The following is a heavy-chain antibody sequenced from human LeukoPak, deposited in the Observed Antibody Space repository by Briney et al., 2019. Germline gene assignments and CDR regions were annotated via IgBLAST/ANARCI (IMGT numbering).Heavy chain of an antibody. V-gene: IGHV3-30*18. CDR3: AKDLLLGYSGYDWGEPYYYYYGMDV. D-gene: IGHD5-12*01. Sequence: GGSLRLSCAASGFTFSSYGMHWVRQAPGKRLEWVAVISYDGSNKYYADSVKGRFTISRDNSKNTLYLQMNSLRAEDTAVYYCAKDLLLGYSGYDWGEPYYYYYGMDVWGKGTTVTVSS. CDR2: ISYDGSNK. J-gene: IGHJ6*04. CDR1: GFTFSSYG.